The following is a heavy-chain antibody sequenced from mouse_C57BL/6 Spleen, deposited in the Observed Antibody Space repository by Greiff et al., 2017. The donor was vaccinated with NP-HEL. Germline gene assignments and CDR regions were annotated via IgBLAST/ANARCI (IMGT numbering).Heavy chain of an antibody. Sequence: QVQLKQPGAELVKPGASVKLSCKASGYTFTSYWMQWVKQRPGQGLEWIGEIDPSDSYTNYNQKFKGKATLTVDTSSSTAYMQLSSLTSEDSAVYYCARYYYGYLDYWGQGTTLTVSS. D-gene: IGHD2-1*01. CDR3: ARYYYGYLDY. V-gene: IGHV1-50*01. CDR2: IDPSDSYT. CDR1: GYTFTSYW. J-gene: IGHJ2*01.